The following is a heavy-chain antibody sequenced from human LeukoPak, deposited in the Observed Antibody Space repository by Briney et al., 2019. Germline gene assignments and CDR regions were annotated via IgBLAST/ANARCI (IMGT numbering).Heavy chain of an antibody. J-gene: IGHJ4*02. V-gene: IGHV1-69*05. CDR2: IIPIFGTA. D-gene: IGHD2-8*01. CDR1: GGTFSSYA. Sequence: SVKVSCKASGGTFSSYAISWVRQAPGQGLEWMGRIIPIFGTANYAQKFQGRVTITTDESTSTAYMELSSLRSEGTAVYYCATTLGYCTNGVCYTQGGGSRYFDYWGQGTLVTVSS. CDR3: ATTLGYCTNGVCYTQGGGSRYFDY.